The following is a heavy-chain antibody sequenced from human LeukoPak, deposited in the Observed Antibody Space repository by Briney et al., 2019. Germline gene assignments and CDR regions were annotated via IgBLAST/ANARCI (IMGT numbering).Heavy chain of an antibody. CDR1: GFTFTTYW. J-gene: IGHJ4*02. CDR3: ARDFYTGHY. V-gene: IGHV3-74*01. Sequence: PGGSLRLSCAASGFTFTTYWMHWVRQAPGKGLGWVSSINRDGSTPIYADSVKGRFTISRDNANNTLYLQMNSLRAEDTAVYYCARDFYTGHYWGQGTLVTVSS. CDR2: INRDGSTP. D-gene: IGHD3-16*01.